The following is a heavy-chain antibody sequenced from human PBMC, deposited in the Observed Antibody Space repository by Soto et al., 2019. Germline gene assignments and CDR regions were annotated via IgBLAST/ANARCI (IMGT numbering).Heavy chain of an antibody. Sequence: SETLSLTCAVYGGSFSGYYWSWIRQPPGKGLEWIGEINHSGSTNYNPSLKSRVTISVDTSKNQFSLKLSSVTAADTAVYYCARDSGDYGTRHAFDIWGQGTMVTVSS. CDR2: INHSGST. J-gene: IGHJ3*02. CDR1: GGSFSGYY. D-gene: IGHD4-17*01. V-gene: IGHV4-34*01. CDR3: ARDSGDYGTRHAFDI.